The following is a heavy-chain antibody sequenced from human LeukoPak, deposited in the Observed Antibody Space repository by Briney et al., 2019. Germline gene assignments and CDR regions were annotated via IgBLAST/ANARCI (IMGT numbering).Heavy chain of an antibody. CDR3: ARHWTLTAPHSGSYYEGDYYYYYYMDV. CDR1: GYSFTSYW. Sequence: GESLKISCKGSGYSFTSYWIGWVRQMPGKGLEWMGIIYPGDSDTRYSPSFQGQVTISADKSISTAYLQWSSLKASDTAMYYCARHWTLTAPHSGSYYEGDYYYYYYMDVWGKGTTVTVSS. CDR2: IYPGDSDT. D-gene: IGHD1-26*01. J-gene: IGHJ6*03. V-gene: IGHV5-51*01.